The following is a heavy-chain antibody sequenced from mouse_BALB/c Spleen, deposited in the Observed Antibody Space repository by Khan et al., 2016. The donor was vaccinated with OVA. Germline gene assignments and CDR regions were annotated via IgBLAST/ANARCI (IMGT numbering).Heavy chain of an antibody. CDR1: GFTFSTYA. CDR2: ISSDGDYT. CDR3: ARSPYGNFGY. Sequence: EVKLLESGGGLVKPGGSLKLSCEVSGFTFSTYAMSWVRQNSEKRLEWVASISSDGDYTFYLDSVKGRFTISRDNAKNTLYLEMSSLRSDDTAMFYCARSPYGNFGYWGQGTLVTVSA. J-gene: IGHJ3*02. D-gene: IGHD2-1*01. V-gene: IGHV5-9-3*01.